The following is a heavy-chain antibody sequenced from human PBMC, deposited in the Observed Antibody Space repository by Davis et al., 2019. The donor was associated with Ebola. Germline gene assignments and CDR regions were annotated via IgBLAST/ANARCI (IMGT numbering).Heavy chain of an antibody. D-gene: IGHD2-15*01. CDR2: ISYDGSNK. V-gene: IGHV3-30*18. J-gene: IGHJ4*02. Sequence: GESLKISCAASGFTFSSYGMHWVRQAPGKGLEWVAVISYDGSNKYYADSVKGRFTISRDNSKNTLYLQMNSLRAEDTAVYYCAKDFGSLYYWGQGTLVTVSS. CDR1: GFTFSSYG. CDR3: AKDFGSLYY.